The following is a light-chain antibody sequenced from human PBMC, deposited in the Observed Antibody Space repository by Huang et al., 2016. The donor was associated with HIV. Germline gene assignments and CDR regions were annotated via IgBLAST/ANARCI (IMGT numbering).Light chain of an antibody. CDR3: QQYYSYPRS. CDR1: QDIGNY. Sequence: DIQMTQSPSSLSASLGDRVTIACRASQDIGNYLAWFQQKPGKSPESVIYATSTLQRGVPSRSTGSGSGTDFTLTISSLQPEDFATYYCQQYYSYPRSFGGGTTVEIK. V-gene: IGKV1-16*01. J-gene: IGKJ4*01. CDR2: ATS.